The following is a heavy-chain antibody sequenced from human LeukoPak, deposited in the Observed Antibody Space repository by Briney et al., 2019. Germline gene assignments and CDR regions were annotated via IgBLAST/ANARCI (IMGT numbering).Heavy chain of an antibody. CDR2: ISSSSSYI. V-gene: IGHV3-21*01. CDR1: GFTFSSYS. J-gene: IGHJ4*02. D-gene: IGHD5-18*01. Sequence: GGSLRLSCAASGFTFSSYSMNWVRQAPGKGLEWVSSISSSSSYIYYADSVKGRFTISRDNAKNSLYLQMNSLRAEDTAVYYCAKGRRIQLWQFDYWGQGTLVTVSS. CDR3: AKGRRIQLWQFDY.